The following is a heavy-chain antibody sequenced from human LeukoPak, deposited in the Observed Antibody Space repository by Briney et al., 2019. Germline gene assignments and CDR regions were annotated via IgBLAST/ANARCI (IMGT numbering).Heavy chain of an antibody. CDR2: IYPGDSDT. J-gene: IGHJ5*02. V-gene: IGHV5-51*01. CDR1: GYSFTRNW. Sequence: GESLKISCKGSGYSFTRNWIGWVRQMPGKGLEWMAIIYPGDSDTRYSPSFQGKVTISADKSISTAYLQWSSLKASDTAMYYCARSGYSYGYLNWFDPWGQGTLVTVSS. CDR3: ARSGYSYGYLNWFDP. D-gene: IGHD5-18*01.